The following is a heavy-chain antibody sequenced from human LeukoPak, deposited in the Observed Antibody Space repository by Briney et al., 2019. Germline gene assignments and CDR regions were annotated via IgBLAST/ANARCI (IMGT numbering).Heavy chain of an antibody. D-gene: IGHD4-23*01. CDR3: ARDDGADYGGNSGVLTFDY. CDR2: ISAYNGNT. V-gene: IGHV1-18*01. Sequence: ASVKVSCKASGYTFTSYGISWVRQAPGQGLEWMGWISAYNGNTNYAQKLQGRVTMTTDTSTSTAYMELRSLRSDDTAVYYCARDDGADYGGNSGVLTFDYWGHGTLVTVSS. J-gene: IGHJ4*01. CDR1: GYTFTSYG.